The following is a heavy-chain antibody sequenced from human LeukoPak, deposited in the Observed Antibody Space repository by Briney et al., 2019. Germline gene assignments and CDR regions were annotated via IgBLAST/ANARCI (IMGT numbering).Heavy chain of an antibody. Sequence: SETLSLTCAVSGGSISSSNWWSWVRQPPGEGLEWIGEIYHSGSTNYNPSLKSRVTISVDKSKNQFSLKLSSVTAADTAVYYCARLLWFGELSQVKAFDIWGQGTMVTVSS. D-gene: IGHD3-10*01. CDR1: GGSISSSNW. CDR2: IYHSGST. CDR3: ARLLWFGELSQVKAFDI. J-gene: IGHJ3*02. V-gene: IGHV4-4*02.